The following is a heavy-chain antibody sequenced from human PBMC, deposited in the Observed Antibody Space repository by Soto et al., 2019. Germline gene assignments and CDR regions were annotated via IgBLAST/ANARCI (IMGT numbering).Heavy chain of an antibody. CDR2: IYYSGST. V-gene: IGHV4-59*01. J-gene: IGHJ4*02. Sequence: SETLSLTCTVSGGSISSYYWSWIRQPPGKGLEWIGYIYYSGSTNYNPSLKSRVTISVDTSKNQFSLKLSSVTAADTAVYYCARDDYGDYVFDYWGQGTLVTV. CDR3: ARDDYGDYVFDY. D-gene: IGHD4-17*01. CDR1: GGSISSYY.